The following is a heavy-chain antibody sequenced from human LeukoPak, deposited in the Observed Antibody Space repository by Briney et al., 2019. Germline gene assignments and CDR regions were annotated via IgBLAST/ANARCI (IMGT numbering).Heavy chain of an antibody. CDR2: ISAYNGNT. D-gene: IGHD3-10*01. CDR3: ARWERHIWFGEHLDAFDI. CDR1: GYTFTSYG. J-gene: IGHJ3*02. V-gene: IGHV1-18*01. Sequence: GASVKVSCKASGYTFTSYGISWVRQAPGQGLEWMGWISAYNGNTNYAQKLQGRVTMTTDTSTSTAYMELRSLRSDDTAVYYCARWERHIWFGEHLDAFDIWGQGTMVTVSS.